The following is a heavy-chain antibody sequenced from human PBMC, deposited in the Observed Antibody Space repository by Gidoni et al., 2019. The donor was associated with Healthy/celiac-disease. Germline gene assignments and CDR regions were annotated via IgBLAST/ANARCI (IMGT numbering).Heavy chain of an antibody. CDR1: GGSIRSGSYY. CDR3: ARETYYYDSSGYYFFDY. Sequence: QVQLQESGPGLVKPSQTLSLTCTVSGGSIRSGSYYWSWIRQPAGKGLEWIGRIYTSGSTNYHPSLKSRVTISVDTSKNQFSLKLSSVTAADTAVYYCARETYYYDSSGYYFFDYWGQGTLVTVSS. D-gene: IGHD3-22*01. V-gene: IGHV4-61*02. J-gene: IGHJ4*02. CDR2: IYTSGST.